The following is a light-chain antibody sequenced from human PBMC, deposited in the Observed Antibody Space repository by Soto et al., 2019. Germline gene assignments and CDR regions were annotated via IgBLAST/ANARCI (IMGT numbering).Light chain of an antibody. CDR1: QSISSW. J-gene: IGKJ1*01. V-gene: IGKV1-5*01. Sequence: DIQMTQSPSTLSASVGDRVTITCRASQSISSWLAWYQQKPGKAHKLLIYDASSLESGVPSRLSGSGSGTEFTLTISSLQPDDFATYYCQQYNSYSWTFGQGTKVDIX. CDR2: DAS. CDR3: QQYNSYSWT.